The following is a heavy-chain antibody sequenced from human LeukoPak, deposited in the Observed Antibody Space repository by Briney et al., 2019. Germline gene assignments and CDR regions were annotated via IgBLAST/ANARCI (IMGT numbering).Heavy chain of an antibody. CDR1: GFTFSSYW. V-gene: IGHV3-30*03. CDR2: ISYDASSK. J-gene: IGHJ4*02. D-gene: IGHD6-13*01. CDR3: ARGAGGSSGWSTIRYFDW. Sequence: GGSLRLSCAASGFTFSSYWMSWVRQAPGKGLEWVAAISYDASSKYYADSVKGRFTISRDNSKSTLYLQLDSLGVEDTAVYYCARGAGGSSGWSTIRYFDWWGQGTLVTVSS.